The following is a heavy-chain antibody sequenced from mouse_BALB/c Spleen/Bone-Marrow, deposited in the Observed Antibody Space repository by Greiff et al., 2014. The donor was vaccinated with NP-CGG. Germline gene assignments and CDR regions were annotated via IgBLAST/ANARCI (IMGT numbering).Heavy chain of an antibody. CDR3: TRDGHNYYAMDY. V-gene: IGHV1-53*01. CDR2: INPSNGGT. D-gene: IGHD2-3*01. CDR1: GYTFTTYY. J-gene: IGHJ4*01. Sequence: QVQVKESGAELVKPGTSVRLSCKASGYTFTTYYIYWVKQRAGQGLEWIGEINPSNGGTNFNEKYKSKATLTVDKSSSTSYMQLSSLTSEDAAVYYCTRDGHNYYAMDYWGQGTSVTVSS.